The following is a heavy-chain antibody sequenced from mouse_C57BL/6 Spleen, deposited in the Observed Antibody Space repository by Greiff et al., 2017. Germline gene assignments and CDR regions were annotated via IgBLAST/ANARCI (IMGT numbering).Heavy chain of an antibody. Sequence: VQLQQSGPELVRPGVSVKISCKGSGYTFTDYAMHWVKQSHAKSLEWIGVISTYYGDASYNQKFKDKATMTVDKSSSTAYMELARLTSEDSADYCGARRGVYDVYHGAYWGQGTLVTVSA. CDR3: ARRGVYDVYHGAY. V-gene: IGHV1-67*01. CDR1: GYTFTDYA. D-gene: IGHD2-3*01. J-gene: IGHJ3*01. CDR2: ISTYYGDA.